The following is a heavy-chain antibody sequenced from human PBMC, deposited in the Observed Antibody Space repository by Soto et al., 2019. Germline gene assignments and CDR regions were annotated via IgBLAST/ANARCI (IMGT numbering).Heavy chain of an antibody. J-gene: IGHJ4*02. CDR1: GGSISSSNW. CDR2: IYHSGST. D-gene: IGHD4-17*01. Sequence: QVQLQESGPGLVKPSGTLSLTCAVSGGSISSSNWWSWVRQPPGKGLEWIGEIYHSGSTNYNPSLNSRVTISVVKSKNHFSLKLSSVTGADTAVYYCARWALMTTVVTGFDYWGQGTLVTVSS. V-gene: IGHV4-4*02. CDR3: ARWALMTTVVTGFDY.